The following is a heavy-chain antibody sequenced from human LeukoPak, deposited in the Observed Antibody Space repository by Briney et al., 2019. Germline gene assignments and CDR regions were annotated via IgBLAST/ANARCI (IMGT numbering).Heavy chain of an antibody. CDR3: AKSESGYNDYVSGGFDY. J-gene: IGHJ4*02. Sequence: PGRSLRLSCAASGFTFSYYGMHWVRQAPGKGLEWVAVISYYGGNQYYVDSVKGRFAISRDNSKNTLYLQMISLRVEDTAVYYCAKSESGYNDYVSGGFDYWGQGTLVTVSS. D-gene: IGHD5-12*01. CDR1: GFTFSYYG. CDR2: ISYYGGNQ. V-gene: IGHV3-30*18.